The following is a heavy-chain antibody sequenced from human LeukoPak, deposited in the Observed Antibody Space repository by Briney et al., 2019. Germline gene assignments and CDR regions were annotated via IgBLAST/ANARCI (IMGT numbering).Heavy chain of an antibody. Sequence: GGSLRLSCAASGFAFTAFWMHWVRQAPGKGLMWVSRINNDGSDAIYADSVKGRFTISRDNAQNTLYLQMNSLRDEDTAVYYCARGGYSHGFDIWGQGTMVTVSS. CDR2: INNDGSDA. J-gene: IGHJ3*02. V-gene: IGHV3-74*01. D-gene: IGHD5-18*01. CDR1: GFAFTAFW. CDR3: ARGGYSHGFDI.